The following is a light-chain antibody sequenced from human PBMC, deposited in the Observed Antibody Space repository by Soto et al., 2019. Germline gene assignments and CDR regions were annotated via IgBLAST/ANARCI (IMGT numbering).Light chain of an antibody. CDR2: DVT. J-gene: IGLJ1*01. CDR1: SSDVGRYDY. Sequence: QSVLTQPRSVSGSPGQSVTISCTVTSSDVGRYDYVSWYQQYPGEAPKLIIYDVTERPSGVPDRFSGSKSGNTASLTISGLRAEDEAAYSCCSFAGSYSYVFGSGTRSPS. V-gene: IGLV2-11*01. CDR3: CSFAGSYSYV.